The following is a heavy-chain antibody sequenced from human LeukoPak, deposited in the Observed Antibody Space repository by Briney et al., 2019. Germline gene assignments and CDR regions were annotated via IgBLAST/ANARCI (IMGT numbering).Heavy chain of an antibody. Sequence: ASVKVSCKVSGYTLTELSMHWVRQAPGKGLEWMGGFDPEDGETIYAQKFQGRITMTEDTSTDTAYMELSSLRSEDTAVYYCATLRWELLWPPYYYMDVWGKGTTVTISS. J-gene: IGHJ6*03. CDR2: FDPEDGET. D-gene: IGHD1-26*01. CDR3: ATLRWELLWPPYYYMDV. V-gene: IGHV1-24*01. CDR1: GYTLTELS.